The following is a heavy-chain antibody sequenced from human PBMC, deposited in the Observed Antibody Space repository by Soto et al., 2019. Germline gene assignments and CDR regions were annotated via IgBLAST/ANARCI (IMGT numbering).Heavy chain of an antibody. CDR1: GFTFSSYA. CDR2: ISGSGGST. D-gene: IGHD3-22*01. Sequence: PGGSLRLSXAASGFTFSSYAMSWVRQAPGKGLEWVSAISGSGGSTYYADSVKSRFTISRDNSKNTLYLQMNSLRAEDTAVYYCAQSYYDSSGYQIWYYFDYWGQGTLVTVSS. J-gene: IGHJ4*02. V-gene: IGHV3-23*01. CDR3: AQSYYDSSGYQIWYYFDY.